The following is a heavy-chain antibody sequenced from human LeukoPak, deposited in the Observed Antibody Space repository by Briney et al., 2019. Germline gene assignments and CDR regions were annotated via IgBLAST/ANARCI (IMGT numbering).Heavy chain of an antibody. CDR3: ARGPKIPFGELEVLDY. CDR1: GYTFTSYY. J-gene: IGHJ4*02. CDR2: INPSGGST. Sequence: ASVKVSCKASGYTFTSYYMHWVRQAPGQGLEWMGIINPSGGSTSYAQKFQGRVTMTRDTSTSTVYMELSSLRSEDTAVYYCARGPKIPFGELEVLDYWGQGTLVTVSS. D-gene: IGHD3-10*01. V-gene: IGHV1-46*01.